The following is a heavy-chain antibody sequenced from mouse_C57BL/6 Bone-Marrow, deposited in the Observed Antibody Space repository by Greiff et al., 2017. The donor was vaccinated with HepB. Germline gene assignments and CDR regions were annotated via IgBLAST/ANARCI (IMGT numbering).Heavy chain of an antibody. J-gene: IGHJ4*01. CDR1: GFTFSDYY. V-gene: IGHV5-16*01. CDR2: INYDGSST. D-gene: IGHD1-1*01. Sequence: EVHLVESEGGLVQPGSSMKLSCTASGFTFSDYYMAWVRQVPEKGLEWVANINYDGSSTYYLDSLKSRFIISRDNAKNILYLQMSSLKSEDTATYYCAREDYGSTMDYWGQGTSVTVSS. CDR3: AREDYGSTMDY.